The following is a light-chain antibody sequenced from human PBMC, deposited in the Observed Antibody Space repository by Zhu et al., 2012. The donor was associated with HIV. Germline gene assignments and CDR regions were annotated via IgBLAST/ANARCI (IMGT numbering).Light chain of an antibody. J-gene: IGKJ5*01. V-gene: IGKV1-9*01. CDR2: GAS. Sequence: DIQLTQSPSFLSASVGDRVTITCRASRGITSYLAWYQQKPGKAPKLLIFGASTLQGGVPSRFSGSGSGTQFTLTVSSLRPEDFATYYCQQLYSHPLTFGQGTRLEIK. CDR1: RGITSY. CDR3: QQLYSHPLT.